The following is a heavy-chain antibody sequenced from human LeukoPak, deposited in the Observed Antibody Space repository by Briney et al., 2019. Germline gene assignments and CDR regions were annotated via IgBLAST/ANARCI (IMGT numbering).Heavy chain of an antibody. V-gene: IGHV1-18*01. J-gene: IGHJ4*02. CDR3: SRSYYSSSWYYFDH. Sequence: ASMKVSCKTSGYTFSDFGITWVRQAPGQGPEWMGWIKIGEGNTHYGQKFRDRVSMTRDISSNTAFLEMRNLRPDDTAVYFCSRSYYSSSWYYFDHWGQGTLVTVSS. D-gene: IGHD2-15*01. CDR1: GYTFSDFG. CDR2: IKIGEGNT.